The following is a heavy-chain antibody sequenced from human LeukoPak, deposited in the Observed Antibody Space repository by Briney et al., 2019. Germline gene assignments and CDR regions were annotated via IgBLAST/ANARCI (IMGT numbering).Heavy chain of an antibody. CDR2: INSDGSSA. V-gene: IGHV3-74*01. Sequence: GGSLRLSCAASGFTFSSYWMHWVRQAPGKGLVWVSRINSDGSSASYADSVKGRFTISRDNAKNTLYLQMNSLRAEDTAVYYCARDQMAYCSRTSCYDDGMDVWGKGTTVTVSS. J-gene: IGHJ6*04. CDR1: GFTFSSYW. CDR3: ARDQMAYCSRTSCYDDGMDV. D-gene: IGHD2-2*01.